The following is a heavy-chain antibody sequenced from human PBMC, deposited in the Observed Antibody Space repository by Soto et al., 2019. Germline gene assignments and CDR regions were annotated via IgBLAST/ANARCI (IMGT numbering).Heavy chain of an antibody. J-gene: IGHJ4*02. V-gene: IGHV1-46*01. D-gene: IGHD2-15*01. CDR3: ARVSSVDCSGGSCYEGFDY. CDR1: GYTFTSYY. Sequence: GASVKVSCKASGYTFTSYYMHWVRQAPGQGLEWMGIINPSGGSTSYAQKFQGRVTMTRDTSTSTVYMELSSLRSEDTAVYYCARVSSVDCSGGSCYEGFDYWGQGTLVTVSS. CDR2: INPSGGST.